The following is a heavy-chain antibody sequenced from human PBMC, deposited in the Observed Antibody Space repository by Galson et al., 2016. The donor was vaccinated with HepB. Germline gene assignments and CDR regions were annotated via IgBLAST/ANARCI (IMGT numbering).Heavy chain of an antibody. CDR3: ARALNSRWYAAY. V-gene: IGHV3-30*04. J-gene: IGHJ4*02. Sequence: SLRLSCAASGFIFSGFTMHWVRQAPDKGLEWVALISDDASHIIYADSVKGRFTVSRDNSKHTLSLQMNSLRGDDTAVYYCARALNSRWYAAYWGQGTLVTVSS. CDR1: GFIFSGFT. D-gene: IGHD6-13*01. CDR2: ISDDASHI.